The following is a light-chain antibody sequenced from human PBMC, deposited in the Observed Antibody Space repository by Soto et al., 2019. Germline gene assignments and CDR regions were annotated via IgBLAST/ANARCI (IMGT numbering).Light chain of an antibody. V-gene: IGLV2-14*01. CDR1: SSNIGAGFD. CDR3: SSYTSSSTPVV. J-gene: IGLJ2*01. Sequence: QSVLTQPPSVSGAPGQRVTIPCTGTSSNIGAGFDVHWYQQYPGKAPKLLIYEVSNRPSGVSYRFSGSKSGNTASLTISGLQAEDEANYYCSSYTSSSTPVVFGGGTKVTVL. CDR2: EVS.